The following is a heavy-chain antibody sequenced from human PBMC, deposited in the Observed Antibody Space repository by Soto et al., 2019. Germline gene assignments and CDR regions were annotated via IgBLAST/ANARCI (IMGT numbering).Heavy chain of an antibody. Sequence: QVQLVESGGGVVQPGRSLRLSCAASGFTFSSYGMHWVRQAPGKGLEWVAVIWHDGSNKYYADSVKGRFTISRDNSKNTLYLQMNSLRAEDTAVYYCATRGLRRGRSYDDSSGYYKAYFDYWGPGTLVTVSS. J-gene: IGHJ4*02. V-gene: IGHV3-33*01. CDR1: GFTFSSYG. CDR2: IWHDGSNK. D-gene: IGHD3-22*01. CDR3: ATRGLRRGRSYDDSSGYYKAYFDY.